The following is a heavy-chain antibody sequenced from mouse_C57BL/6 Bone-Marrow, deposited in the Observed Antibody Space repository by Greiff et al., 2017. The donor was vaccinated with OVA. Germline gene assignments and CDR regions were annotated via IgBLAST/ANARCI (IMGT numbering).Heavy chain of an antibody. V-gene: IGHV5-6*01. CDR2: ISSGGSYT. D-gene: IGHD1-1*01. CDR1: GFTFSSYG. J-gene: IGHJ4*01. CDR3: ARSHYYGSSYYAMDY. Sequence: EVQLVESGGDLVKPGGSLKLSCAASGFTFSSYGMSWVRQTPDKRLEWVATISSGGSYTYYPDSVKGRFTISRDNAKNTLYLQMSSLKSEDTAMYYCARSHYYGSSYYAMDYGGQGTSVTVSS.